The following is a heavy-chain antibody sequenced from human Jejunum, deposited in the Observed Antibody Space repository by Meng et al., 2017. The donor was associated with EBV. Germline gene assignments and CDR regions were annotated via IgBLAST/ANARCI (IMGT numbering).Heavy chain of an antibody. J-gene: IGHJ4*02. V-gene: IGHV3-15*01. D-gene: IGHD2/OR15-2a*01. CDR2: IKSKINGGTT. CDR1: GFSFSNAW. CDR3: VTEPHFPH. Sequence: GGGLRKPGGSLSLSCAVSGFSFSNAWMSWVRQAPGKGMEWVGRIKSKINGGTTDTAAPVKGSFTTSRDDSENTLYLQMNSLKTEDSAVYYCVTEPHFPHWGQGTLVTVSS.